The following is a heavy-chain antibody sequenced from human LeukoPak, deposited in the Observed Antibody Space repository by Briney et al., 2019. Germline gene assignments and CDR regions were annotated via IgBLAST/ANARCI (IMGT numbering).Heavy chain of an antibody. Sequence: GGSLRLSCAASGFTFSSYWMSWVRQAPGKGVEWVANIKQDGSTKHYADSLKGRFTISRDNPKNSLYLQMNSLRSDDTAVYYCARDTDGSLDYWGQGILVTVAS. CDR3: ARDTDGSLDY. J-gene: IGHJ4*02. CDR1: GFTFSSYW. V-gene: IGHV3-7*01. CDR2: IKQDGSTK. D-gene: IGHD1-26*01.